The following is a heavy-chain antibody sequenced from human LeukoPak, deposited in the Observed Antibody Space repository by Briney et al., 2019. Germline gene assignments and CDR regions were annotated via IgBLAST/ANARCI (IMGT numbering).Heavy chain of an antibody. CDR2: IGLSGSPL. CDR3: ARKDMISAVFSS. Sequence: GGSLRLSCAVSLLTYTVFIIRWVLQAPGKGLEWISYIGLSGSPLDYADSVKGRFTISRDNDKNSLYLDMNSLRAEDTAVYYCARKDMISAVFSSWGQGTPVTVSS. CDR1: LLTYTVFI. J-gene: IGHJ5*02. V-gene: IGHV3-11*04. D-gene: IGHD3-16*01.